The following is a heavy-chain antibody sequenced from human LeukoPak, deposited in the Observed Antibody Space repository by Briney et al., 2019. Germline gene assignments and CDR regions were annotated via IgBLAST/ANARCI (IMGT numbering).Heavy chain of an antibody. CDR1: GYTFTSYY. J-gene: IGHJ4*02. V-gene: IGHV1-46*01. Sequence: ASVKVSCKASGYTFTSYYMHWVRQAPGQGLEWMGIINPSGGSTSYAQKFQGRVTMTRDTSTSTVYMELSSLRSEDTAVYYCARDICGGDCYSGYYFDYWGQGTLVTVSP. CDR2: INPSGGST. D-gene: IGHD2-21*02. CDR3: ARDICGGDCYSGYYFDY.